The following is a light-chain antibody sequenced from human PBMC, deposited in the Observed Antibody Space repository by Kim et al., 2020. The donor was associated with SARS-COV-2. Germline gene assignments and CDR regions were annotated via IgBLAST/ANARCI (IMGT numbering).Light chain of an antibody. J-gene: IGLJ2*01. V-gene: IGLV3-19*01. CDR3: TSRDSNDNVV. CDR2: GKN. Sequence: VALGQTVRITCQGDSLRSYYATWYQQKPAQAPILVIYGKNNRTSGIPDRFSGSSSGNTASLTITGTQAGDEADYYCTSRDSNDNVVFGGGTQLTVL. CDR1: SLRSYY.